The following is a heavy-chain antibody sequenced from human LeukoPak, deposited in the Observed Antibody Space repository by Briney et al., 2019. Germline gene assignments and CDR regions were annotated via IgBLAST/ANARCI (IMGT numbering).Heavy chain of an antibody. Sequence: GGSLRLSCAASGFTFSNAWMNWVRQAPGKGLEWVGCIKSKTDGGIIDYAAPVKGRFTISRDDSKKTLYLQMNSLKTEDTAVYYCTTPFFVVPSSWGQGTLVTVSS. J-gene: IGHJ5*02. CDR2: IKSKTDGGII. V-gene: IGHV3-15*01. CDR1: GFTFSNAW. D-gene: IGHD3-16*02. CDR3: TTPFFVVPSS.